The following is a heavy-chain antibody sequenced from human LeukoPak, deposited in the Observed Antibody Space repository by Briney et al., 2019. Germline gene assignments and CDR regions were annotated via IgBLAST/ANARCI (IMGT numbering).Heavy chain of an antibody. CDR1: GYTFTSYY. CDR2: MNPNSGST. J-gene: IGHJ6*02. CDR3: ARFRCSSTSCYYYYGMDV. Sequence: ASVKVSCKASGYTFTSYYMHWVRQAPGQGLEWMGWMNPNSGSTGYAQKFQGRVTMTRNTSISTAYMELSSLRSEDTAVYYCARFRCSSTSCYYYYGMDVWGQGTTVTVSS. D-gene: IGHD2-2*01. V-gene: IGHV1-8*02.